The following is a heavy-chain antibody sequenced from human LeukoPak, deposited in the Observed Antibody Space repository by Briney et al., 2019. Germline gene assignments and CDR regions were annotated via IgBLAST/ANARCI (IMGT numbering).Heavy chain of an antibody. CDR2: INNSGDNT. Sequence: GGSLRLSCTAPGFTFRSYAMNWVRQAPGKGLEWVSVINNSGDNTFSDSVKGRFTISRDNSKNMLYLQMSSLRGEGTAVYYCARSLKWNLVGFDYWGQGTLVTVSS. CDR3: ARSLKWNLVGFDY. J-gene: IGHJ4*02. CDR1: GFTFRSYA. D-gene: IGHD1-1*01. V-gene: IGHV3-23*01.